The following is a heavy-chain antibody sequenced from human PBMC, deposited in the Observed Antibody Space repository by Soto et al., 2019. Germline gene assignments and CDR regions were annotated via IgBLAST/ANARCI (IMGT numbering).Heavy chain of an antibody. D-gene: IGHD1-7*01. CDR2: ISSSGSYT. J-gene: IGHJ6*02. CDR3: ARDVLGTKGYHFYYGMDV. Sequence: PGGSLILSCAASGFTFSDYYMSWIRHAPGKGLEWLSYISSSGSYTNYADSVEGRFTISRDNAKNPLYLQLNSLRAEDTAVYYCARDVLGTKGYHFYYGMDVWGQRTTVTVSS. V-gene: IGHV3-11*06. CDR1: GFTFSDYY.